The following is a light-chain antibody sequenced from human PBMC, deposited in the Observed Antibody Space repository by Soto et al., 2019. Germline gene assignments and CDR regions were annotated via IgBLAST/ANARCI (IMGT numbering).Light chain of an antibody. V-gene: IGLV2-14*01. J-gene: IGLJ1*01. Sequence: QSALTQPASVSGSPGQSITISCTGTSSDVGGYNYVSWYQQHPGKAPKLMIYDVSNRPSGVSTRFSGSKYGNTASLTISGLHAEDEADYYCSSYTSSSTFYVFGTGTKLTVL. CDR2: DVS. CDR3: SSYTSSSTFYV. CDR1: SSDVGGYNY.